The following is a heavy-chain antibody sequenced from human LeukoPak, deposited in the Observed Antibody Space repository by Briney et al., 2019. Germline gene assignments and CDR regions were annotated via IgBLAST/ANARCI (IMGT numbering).Heavy chain of an antibody. D-gene: IGHD3-16*02. CDR3: ARLAFTYYDYVWGSYPDGFDP. CDR2: IYPGDSDT. J-gene: IGHJ5*02. CDR1: GYSFTSYW. Sequence: GESLKISCKGSGYSFTSYWIGWVRQMPGKGLEWMGIIYPGDSDTRYSPSFQGQVTISADKSISTAYLQWSSLKASDTAMYYCARLAFTYYDYVWGSYPDGFDPWGQGTLVTVSS. V-gene: IGHV5-51*01.